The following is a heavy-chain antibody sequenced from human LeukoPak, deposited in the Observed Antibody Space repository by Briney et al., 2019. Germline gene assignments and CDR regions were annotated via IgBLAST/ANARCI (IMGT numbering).Heavy chain of an antibody. J-gene: IGHJ3*02. V-gene: IGHV3-74*01. CDR3: ARDSGNYLDAFDS. D-gene: IGHD1-7*01. CDR2: INTDGSST. Sequence: GGSLRLSCAASGFIFSSYWMHWGRRAPGKGLAWVSRINTDGSSTRYADSVKGRFTISRDNAKNTLYLQMNSLRAEDTAVYYCARDSGNYLDAFDSWGQGTMVTVSS. CDR1: GFIFSSYW.